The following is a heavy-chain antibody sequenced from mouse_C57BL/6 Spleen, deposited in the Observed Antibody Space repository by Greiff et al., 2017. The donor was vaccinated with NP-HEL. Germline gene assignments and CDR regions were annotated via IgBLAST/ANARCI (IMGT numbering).Heavy chain of an antibody. CDR3: AREEDDGYFF. CDR1: GFTFSDYY. CDR2: INYDGSST. V-gene: IGHV5-16*01. Sequence: EVMLVESEGGLVQPGSSMKLSCTASGFTFSDYYMAWVRQVPEKGLEWVANINYDGSSTYYLDSLKSRFIISRDNAKNILYLQMSSLKSEDTATYYCAREEDDGYFFWGQGTLVTVSA. D-gene: IGHD2-3*01. J-gene: IGHJ3*01.